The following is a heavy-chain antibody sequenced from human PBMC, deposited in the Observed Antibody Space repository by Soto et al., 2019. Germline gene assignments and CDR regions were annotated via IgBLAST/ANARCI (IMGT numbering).Heavy chain of an antibody. CDR2: IYHSGST. Sequence: QVQLQESGPGLVKPSGTLSLTCAVSGDSISSSNWWSWVRQPPGKGLEWIGEIYHSGSTNYNPSLKRRVTISVDKSKHQFSLNLNSVTAADTAVYYCARHSGSYFRDYWGQGTLVTVSS. V-gene: IGHV4-4*02. D-gene: IGHD1-26*01. J-gene: IGHJ4*02. CDR3: ARHSGSYFRDY. CDR1: GDSISSSNW.